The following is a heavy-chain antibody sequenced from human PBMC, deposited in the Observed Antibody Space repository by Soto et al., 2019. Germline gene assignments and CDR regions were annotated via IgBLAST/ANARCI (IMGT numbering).Heavy chain of an antibody. Sequence: SETLSLTCTVSGGSFSSGGYYWSWIRQLPGKGLEWIGYIYYSGSTYYNPSLKSRFTISLDASKNQFSLKLSSGTAADTAVYYCARATSFSGHHGYWGQGTLVTVSS. CDR1: GGSFSSGGYY. V-gene: IGHV4-31*03. J-gene: IGHJ4*02. CDR3: ARATSFSGHHGY. D-gene: IGHD2-8*02. CDR2: IYYSGST.